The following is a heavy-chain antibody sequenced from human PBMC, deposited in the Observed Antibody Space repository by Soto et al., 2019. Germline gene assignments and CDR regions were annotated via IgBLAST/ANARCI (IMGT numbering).Heavy chain of an antibody. Sequence: QVQLVQSGAEVKKPGASVKVSCKASGYTFTSYYMHWVRQAPGQGLEWMGIINPSGGSTSYAQKYQGRVTMTRDTSTSTGYMELSSLGSEDTAVYYCARDAQTNPYYYDRVSPYYYYYGMDVWGQGTTVTVSS. V-gene: IGHV1-46*01. CDR3: ARDAQTNPYYYDRVSPYYYYYGMDV. J-gene: IGHJ6*02. D-gene: IGHD3-22*01. CDR2: INPSGGST. CDR1: GYTFTSYY.